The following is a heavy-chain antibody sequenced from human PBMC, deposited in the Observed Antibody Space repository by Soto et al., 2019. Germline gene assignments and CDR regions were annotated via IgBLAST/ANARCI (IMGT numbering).Heavy chain of an antibody. Sequence: SETLSLTCAVYGGSFSGYYWSWIRQPPGKGLEWIGEINHSGSTNYNPSLKSRVNISVDTSKNQLSLKLSSVTAADTAVYYCARGYYGSGSYYYYMDVWGKGTTVTVSS. CDR2: INHSGST. V-gene: IGHV4-34*01. D-gene: IGHD3-10*01. CDR3: ARGYYGSGSYYYYMDV. CDR1: GGSFSGYY. J-gene: IGHJ6*03.